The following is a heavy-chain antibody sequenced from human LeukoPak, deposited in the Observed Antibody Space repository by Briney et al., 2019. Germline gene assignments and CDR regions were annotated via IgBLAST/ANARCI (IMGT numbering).Heavy chain of an antibody. CDR3: ASVPYYYDSSGYQPNYFDY. J-gene: IGHJ4*02. V-gene: IGHV1-69*04. Sequence: SVKVSCKASGGTFSSYAISWVRQAPGQGLEWMGRIIPILGIANYAQKFQGRVTITADKSTSTAYMELNSLRSEDTAVYYCASVPYYYDSSGYQPNYFDYWGQGTLVTVSS. D-gene: IGHD3-22*01. CDR1: GGTFSSYA. CDR2: IIPILGIA.